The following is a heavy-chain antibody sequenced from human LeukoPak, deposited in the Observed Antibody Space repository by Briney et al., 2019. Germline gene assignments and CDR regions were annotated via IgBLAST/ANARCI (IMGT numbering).Heavy chain of an antibody. V-gene: IGHV1-46*01. CDR1: GYTFTSYY. CDR2: INPSGGST. D-gene: IGHD3-10*01. J-gene: IGHJ5*02. CDR3: ARDGSGSYYISGIINWFDP. Sequence: ASVKVSCKASGYTFTSYYMHWVRQAPGQGLEWMGIINPSGGSTSYAQKFQGRVTMTRDMSTSTVYMELSSLRSEDTAVCYCARDGSGSYYISGIINWFDPWGQGTLVTVSS.